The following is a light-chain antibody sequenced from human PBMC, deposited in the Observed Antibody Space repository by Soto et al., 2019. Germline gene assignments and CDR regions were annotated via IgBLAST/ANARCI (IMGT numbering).Light chain of an antibody. J-gene: IGKJ1*01. CDR2: EAS. CDR3: QQTYITLWT. V-gene: IGKV1-39*01. Sequence: DIPMTQSPSSLSASVGDRVTITCRASQNIRTYVNWYQQKPGRAPKLLIFEASRLQSGVPSRFSGSGSGTDFTLTITSLQKEDFATYYCQQTYITLWTFGQGTKVDIK. CDR1: QNIRTY.